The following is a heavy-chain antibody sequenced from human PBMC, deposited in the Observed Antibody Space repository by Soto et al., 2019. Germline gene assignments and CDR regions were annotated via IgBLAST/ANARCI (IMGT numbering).Heavy chain of an antibody. J-gene: IGHJ4*02. D-gene: IGHD6-6*01. CDR1: GGTFSSYA. V-gene: IGHV1-69*13. CDR3: ARALTEYSSSPKEFAY. CDR2: IIPIFGTA. Sequence: SVKVSCKASGGTFSSYAISWVRQAPGQGLEWMGGIIPIFGTANYAQKFQGRVTITADESTSTAYMELSSLRSEDTAVYYCARALTEYSSSPKEFAYWGQGTLVTVSS.